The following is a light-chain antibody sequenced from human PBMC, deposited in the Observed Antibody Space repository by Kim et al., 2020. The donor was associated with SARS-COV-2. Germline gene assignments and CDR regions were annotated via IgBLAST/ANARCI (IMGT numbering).Light chain of an antibody. J-gene: IGKJ2*01. CDR1: QSVGSTY. CDR2: GAS. Sequence: LSPGERATLSCRASQSVGSTYLAWFQQKPGQPPRLLIFGASGRATDIPDRFSGGGSGTDSTLTISRLEPDDSAVYFCLHYGTSLYTFGQGTKLEI. CDR3: LHYGTSLYT. V-gene: IGKV3-20*01.